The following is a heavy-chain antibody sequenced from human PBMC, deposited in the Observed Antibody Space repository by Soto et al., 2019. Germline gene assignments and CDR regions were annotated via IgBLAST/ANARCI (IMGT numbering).Heavy chain of an antibody. V-gene: IGHV3-23*01. CDR1: GFTFSVYA. CDR3: ASLGVGDWANYYYYYGMDV. Sequence: EVQLLESGGGFVQPGGSLRLSCAATGFTFSVYAMTWVRQAPGKGLEWVSAVTANGGRTYSADSGKGRFTISRDNSKNTLLRHMNSLRAEDTAVYYCASLGVGDWANYYYYYGMDVWGQGTTVTVSS. D-gene: IGHD2-21*02. CDR2: VTANGGRT. J-gene: IGHJ6*02.